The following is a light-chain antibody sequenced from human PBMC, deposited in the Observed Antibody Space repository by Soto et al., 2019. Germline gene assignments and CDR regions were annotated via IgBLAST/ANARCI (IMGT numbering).Light chain of an antibody. V-gene: IGKV3-20*01. Sequence: ENVFTQSPGTLSLSPGERATLSCMASLSVTSYLAWYQKKPGQPPRLLIYGAYNRPTGIPDRFTGSRSGTDFTLTISRLQPEDFAVYYCQQYGTSPRTFGQGTKVDIK. J-gene: IGKJ2*01. CDR1: LSVTSY. CDR2: GAY. CDR3: QQYGTSPRT.